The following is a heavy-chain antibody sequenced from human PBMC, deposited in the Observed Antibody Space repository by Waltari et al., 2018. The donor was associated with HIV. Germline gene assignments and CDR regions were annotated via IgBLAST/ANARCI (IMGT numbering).Heavy chain of an antibody. J-gene: IGHJ3*01. CDR1: GFLVSSIY. CDR3: APGGRTRAFEV. D-gene: IGHD3-16*01. V-gene: IGHV3-53*01. Sequence: EVQLVAPGGGLLPPGGSLTLSCAASGFLVSSIYLIWVRQAPGKGLEWVSVIYISGSKYYADSVKGRFTISRDDSKNTLYLQMNSLTAEDTAVYYCAPGGRTRAFEVWGQGTMVTVSS. CDR2: IYISGSK.